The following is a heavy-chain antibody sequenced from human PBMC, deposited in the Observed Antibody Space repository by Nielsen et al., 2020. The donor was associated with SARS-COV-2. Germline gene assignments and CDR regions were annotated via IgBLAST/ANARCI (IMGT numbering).Heavy chain of an antibody. CDR2: IYYSGST. V-gene: IGHV4-59*01. D-gene: IGHD1-7*01. CDR3: ARGGSGNWNYAKKFDY. Sequence: SETLSLTCTVSGGSISSYYWSWIRQPPGKGLEWIGYIYYSGSTNYNPSLKSRVTISVDTSKNQFSLKLSSVTAADTAVYYCARGGSGNWNYAKKFDYWGQGTLVTVSS. J-gene: IGHJ4*02. CDR1: GGSISSYY.